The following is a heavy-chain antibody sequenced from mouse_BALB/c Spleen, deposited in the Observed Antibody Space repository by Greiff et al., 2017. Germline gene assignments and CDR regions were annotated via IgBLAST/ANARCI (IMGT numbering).Heavy chain of an antibody. J-gene: IGHJ2*01. CDR3: ARDRGYGNPYYFDY. D-gene: IGHD2-1*01. CDR1: GFTFSSYG. Sequence: EVQVVESGGGLVQPGGSLKLSCAASGFTFSSYGMSWVRQTPDKRLELVATINSNGGSTYYPDSVKGRFTISRDNAKNTLYLQMSSLKSEDTAMYYCARDRGYGNPYYFDYWGQGTTLTVSS. V-gene: IGHV5-6-3*01. CDR2: INSNGGST.